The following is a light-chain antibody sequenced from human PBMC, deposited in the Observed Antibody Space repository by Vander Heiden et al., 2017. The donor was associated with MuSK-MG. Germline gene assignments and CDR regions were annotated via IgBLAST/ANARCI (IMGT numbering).Light chain of an antibody. CDR2: AAS. J-gene: IGKJ5*01. V-gene: IGKV1-39*01. CDR1: QSISNY. CDR3: QQRDSVPIT. Sequence: DIQMTQSPSSLSASVGDRVTITCRSSQSISNYLNWYQQKPGKAPNLLIYAASSLQSGVPSRFSGSGSGTDFTLTISRVQPEDFAIYYCQQRDSVPITFGQGTLLEI.